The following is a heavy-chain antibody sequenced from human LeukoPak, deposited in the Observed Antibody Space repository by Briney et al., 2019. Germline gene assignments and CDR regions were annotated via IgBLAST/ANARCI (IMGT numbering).Heavy chain of an antibody. CDR1: GGSISSSNW. CDR2: IYDSGST. CDR3: ATLNRRLLWFEEPKNVFDI. D-gene: IGHD3-10*01. Sequence: SETLSLTCAVSGGSISSSNWWSWVRQPPGKGLEWIGEIYDSGSTNYNPSLKSRVTISVDKSKNRFSLKLSSVTAADTAVYYCATLNRRLLWFEEPKNVFDIWGQGTMVTVSS. V-gene: IGHV4-4*02. J-gene: IGHJ3*02.